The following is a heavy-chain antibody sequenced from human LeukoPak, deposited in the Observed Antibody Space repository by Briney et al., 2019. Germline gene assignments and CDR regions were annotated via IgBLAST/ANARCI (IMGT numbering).Heavy chain of an antibody. CDR3: ARGTYSSASWYFDY. CDR1: GFIVSSTY. Sequence: PGGSLRLSCAAAGFIVSSTYMSWVRQAPGKGLEWVSVIYGGGTTFYADSLKGRFTISKDNSRNTVYLQMNSLRAEDTAVYYCARGTYSSASWYFDYWGQGTLVTVSS. D-gene: IGHD6-19*01. CDR2: IYGGGTT. J-gene: IGHJ4*02. V-gene: IGHV3-53*01.